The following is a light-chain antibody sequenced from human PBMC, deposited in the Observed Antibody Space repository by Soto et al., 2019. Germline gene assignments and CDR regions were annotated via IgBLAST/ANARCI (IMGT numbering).Light chain of an antibody. CDR3: CSYAGSSTPG. V-gene: IGLV2-23*01. J-gene: IGLJ2*01. CDR1: SSDVGSYNL. CDR2: EGS. Sequence: QSVLTQPASVSGSPGQSITISCTGTSSDVGSYNLVSWYQQHPGKAPKLMIYEGSKRPSGVSNRFSGSKSGNTASLTISGLQAEDEADYYCCSYAGSSTPGFGGGTKL.